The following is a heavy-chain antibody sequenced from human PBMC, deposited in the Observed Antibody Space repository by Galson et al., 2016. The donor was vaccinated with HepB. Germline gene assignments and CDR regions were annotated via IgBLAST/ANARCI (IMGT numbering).Heavy chain of an antibody. D-gene: IGHD3-10*01. V-gene: IGHV2-5*01. J-gene: IGHJ4*01. Sequence: PALVKPTQTLTLTCTFSGFSLSTSGVGVGWIRQPPGKAREWLSLIYWNDDKRYSPSLKTRLTITKDSTKDQVLLTTTNLDPVYTGTYYCAYSILREFFANWGHGTLVTVSS. CDR2: IYWNDDK. CDR3: AYSILREFFAN. CDR1: GFSLSTSGVG.